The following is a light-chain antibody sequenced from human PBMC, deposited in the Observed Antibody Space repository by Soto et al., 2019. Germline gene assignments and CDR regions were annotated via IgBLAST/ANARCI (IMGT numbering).Light chain of an antibody. Sequence: QSALTQPASVSGSPGQSITISCTGTSSDVGGYNYISWYPQHPGKTPRLIIYNFNNRPSGVSNRVSGSKSGNAASLTISGRQAEDEADYYCSSYRTGSVLFGGGTKLTVL. CDR1: SSDVGGYNY. J-gene: IGLJ2*01. CDR3: SSYRTGSVL. CDR2: NFN. V-gene: IGLV2-14*03.